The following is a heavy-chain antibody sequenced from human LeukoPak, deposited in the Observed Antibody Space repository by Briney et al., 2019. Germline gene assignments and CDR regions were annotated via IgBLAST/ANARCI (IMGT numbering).Heavy chain of an antibody. D-gene: IGHD2-2*01. CDR3: ASPWPYQLSAFDI. CDR2: IWYNGSNK. J-gene: IGHJ3*02. CDR1: GFTFSSYG. V-gene: IGHV3-33*01. Sequence: GGSLRLSCAASGFTFSSYGMHWVRQAPGKGLEWVAVIWYNGSNKYYADSVKGRFTISRDNSKNTLYLQMNSLRAEDTAVYYCASPWPYQLSAFDIWGQGTMVTVSS.